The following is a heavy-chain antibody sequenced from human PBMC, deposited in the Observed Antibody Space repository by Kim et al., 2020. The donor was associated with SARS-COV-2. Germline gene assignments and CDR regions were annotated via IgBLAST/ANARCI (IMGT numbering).Heavy chain of an antibody. CDR2: IYYSGST. D-gene: IGHD3-3*01. Sequence: SETLSLTCTVSGGSISSYYWSWIRQPPGKGLEWIGYIYYSGSTNYNPSLKSRVTISVDTSKNQFSLKLSSVTAADTAVYYCARANYDFWSGYGRGYYYYMDVWGKGTTVTVSS. CDR3: ARANYDFWSGYGRGYYYYMDV. J-gene: IGHJ6*03. V-gene: IGHV4-59*08. CDR1: GGSISSYY.